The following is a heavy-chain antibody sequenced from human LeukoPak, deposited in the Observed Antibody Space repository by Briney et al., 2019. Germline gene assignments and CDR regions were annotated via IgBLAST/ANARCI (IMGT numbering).Heavy chain of an antibody. CDR2: IWYDGSNK. J-gene: IGHJ4*02. CDR3: ARDNWGFDY. D-gene: IGHD7-27*01. V-gene: IGHV3-33*01. Sequence: GGSLRLSCAASGFTFSTYGMHWVRQAPGKGLEWVAVIWYDGSNKYYAHSVKGRFTISRDNSRNTLYVQMNSLRAEDTAVYYCARDNWGFDYWGQGTLVTVSS. CDR1: GFTFSTYG.